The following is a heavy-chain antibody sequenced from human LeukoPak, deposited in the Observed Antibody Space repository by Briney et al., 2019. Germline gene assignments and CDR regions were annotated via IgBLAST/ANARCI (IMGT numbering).Heavy chain of an antibody. CDR2: ISAYNGNT. CDR1: GYTFTSYG. Sequence: GASVKVSCKASGYTFTSYGISWVRQAPGQGLEWMGWISAYNGNTNYAQKLQGRVTMTTDTSTSTAYMELRSLRSDDTAVYYCARARGRDWPEAFDYWGQETLVTVSS. D-gene: IGHD3/OR15-3a*01. J-gene: IGHJ4*02. V-gene: IGHV1-18*01. CDR3: ARARGRDWPEAFDY.